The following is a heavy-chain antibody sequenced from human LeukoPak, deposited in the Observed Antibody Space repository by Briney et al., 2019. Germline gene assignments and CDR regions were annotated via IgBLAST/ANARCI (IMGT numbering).Heavy chain of an antibody. CDR1: GGSISGYY. CDR3: ARRVLWFGVDV. CDR2: IYYSGST. Sequence: TSETLSLTCTVSGGSISGYYWSWIRQPPGKGLEWIGYIYYSGSTNYNPSLKSRVTISVDTSKNQFSLKLSSVTAADTAVYYCARRVLWFGVDVWGQGTTVTVSS. D-gene: IGHD3-10*01. V-gene: IGHV4-59*12. J-gene: IGHJ6*02.